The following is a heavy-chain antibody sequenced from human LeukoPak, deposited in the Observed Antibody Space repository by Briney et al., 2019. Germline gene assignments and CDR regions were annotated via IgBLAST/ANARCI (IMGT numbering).Heavy chain of an antibody. V-gene: IGHV3-33*01. CDR3: ARHWWDSSGSYHFDY. CDR1: GFTFSSYV. D-gene: IGHD6-19*01. Sequence: GGSLRLSCAASGFTFSSYVMHWVRQAPGKGLEWVAVIWYDGSNKYYADSVKGRFTVSRDNAKNSLSLQMNSLRADDTAVYYCARHWWDSSGSYHFDYWGQGTLVTVSS. CDR2: IWYDGSNK. J-gene: IGHJ4*02.